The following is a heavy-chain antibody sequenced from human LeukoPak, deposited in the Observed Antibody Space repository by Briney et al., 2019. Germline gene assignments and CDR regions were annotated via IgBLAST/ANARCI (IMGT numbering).Heavy chain of an antibody. CDR1: GYTVTSYY. J-gene: IGHJ1*01. Sequence: GASVKVSCKASGYTVTSYYMHWVRQAPGQGLEWMGIINPSGGSTSYAQKFQGRVTMTRDTSTSTVYMELSSLRSEDTAVYYCARDHGVEVGATWYFQHWGQGTLVTVSS. D-gene: IGHD1-26*01. CDR2: INPSGGST. CDR3: ARDHGVEVGATWYFQH. V-gene: IGHV1-46*01.